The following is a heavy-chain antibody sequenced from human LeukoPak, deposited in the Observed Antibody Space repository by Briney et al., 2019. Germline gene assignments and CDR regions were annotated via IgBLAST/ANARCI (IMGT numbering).Heavy chain of an antibody. CDR3: AITMVRGAPGY. CDR2: INHSGST. J-gene: IGHJ4*02. V-gene: IGHV4-34*01. CDR1: GGSFSGYY. D-gene: IGHD3-10*01. Sequence: PSETLSLTCAVYGGSFSGYYWSWIRQPPGKGLDWIGEINHSGSTNYNPSLKSRVTISVDTSKNQFSLKLSSVTAADTAVYYCAITMVRGAPGYWGQGTLVTVSS.